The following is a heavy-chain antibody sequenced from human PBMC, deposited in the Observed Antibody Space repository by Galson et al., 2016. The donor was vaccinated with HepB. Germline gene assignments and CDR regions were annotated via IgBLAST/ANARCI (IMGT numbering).Heavy chain of an antibody. CDR3: AWGMVFARH. CDR2: ISYGGTKK. Sequence: SLRLSCAATGFPFSNYGMHWGRQAPGKGLEWAAVISYGGTKKYYADSVKGRFTISRDNSKNTLYLQMNSLRVEDTAVYYCAWGMVFARHWGQGALVTVSS. D-gene: IGHD2-8*01. J-gene: IGHJ4*02. CDR1: GFPFSNYG. V-gene: IGHV3-30*03.